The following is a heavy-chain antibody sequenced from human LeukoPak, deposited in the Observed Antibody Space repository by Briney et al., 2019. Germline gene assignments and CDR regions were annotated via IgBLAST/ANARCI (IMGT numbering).Heavy chain of an antibody. CDR3: ARGYSSSWNYFDY. D-gene: IGHD6-13*01. V-gene: IGHV4-59*01. J-gene: IGHJ4*02. CDR2: VFDRGGT. Sequence: PSYTLSLTGTVTDGSIRNYWRSWIQQPPGTGLDWIGHVFDRGGTNYNPSLKSRVHISVDAYKKQLSLKLRSVTAADTAVYYCARGYSSSWNYFDYWGQGTLVTVSS. CDR1: DGSIRNYW.